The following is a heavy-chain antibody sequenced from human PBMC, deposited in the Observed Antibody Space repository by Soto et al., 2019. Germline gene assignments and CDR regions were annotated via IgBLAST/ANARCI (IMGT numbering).Heavy chain of an antibody. V-gene: IGHV3-30-3*01. Sequence: GGSLRLSCAASRFTFSSYAMHWVRQGPGKGLEWVAAISHDGSDKYYVDSVKGRFTISRDNSQNTLYLRMNSLRVEDTAVYYCARDPVRRLQGPDYSYYGMAVSGQGTTVTVSS. D-gene: IGHD6-25*01. CDR1: RFTFSSYA. J-gene: IGHJ6*02. CDR2: ISHDGSDK. CDR3: ARDPVRRLQGPDYSYYGMAV.